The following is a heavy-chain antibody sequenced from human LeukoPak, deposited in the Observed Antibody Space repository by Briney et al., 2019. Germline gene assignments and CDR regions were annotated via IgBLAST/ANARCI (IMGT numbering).Heavy chain of an antibody. CDR3: VGSLWGYQFDY. V-gene: IGHV3-66*02. CDR2: IYNTGAT. CDR1: GFTLSSNY. Sequence: GGSLRLSCAASGFTLSSNYMSWVRPAPEKGREWVSVIYNTGATYYADSVKGRYTISRDNSKNTVHLQMNSLRTEDTAVYYCVGSLWGYQFDYWGQGALVTVSS. J-gene: IGHJ4*02. D-gene: IGHD3-16*01.